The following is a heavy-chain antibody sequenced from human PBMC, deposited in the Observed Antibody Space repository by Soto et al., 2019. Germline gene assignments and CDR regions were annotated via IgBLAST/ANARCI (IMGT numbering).Heavy chain of an antibody. CDR1: GGTFSSYA. V-gene: IGHV1-69*13. Sequence: SVKVSCKASGGTFSSYAISWVRQAPGQGLEWMGGIIPIFGTANYAQKFQGRVTITADESTSTAYMELSSLRSEDTAVYYCARRGYSYGYRVNYYYYGMDVWGQGTTVTVSS. CDR3: ARRGYSYGYRVNYYYYGMDV. CDR2: IIPIFGTA. J-gene: IGHJ6*02. D-gene: IGHD5-18*01.